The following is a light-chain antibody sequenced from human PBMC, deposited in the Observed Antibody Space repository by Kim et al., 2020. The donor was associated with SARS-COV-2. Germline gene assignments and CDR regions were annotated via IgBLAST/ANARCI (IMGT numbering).Light chain of an antibody. Sequence: GQSVTISCTGTSSDVGGYNYVSWYQQHPGKAPKLMIYEVSKRPSGVPDRFSGSKSGNTASLTVSGLQADDEADYYCSSYAGSNNLVFGGGTKLTVL. V-gene: IGLV2-8*01. CDR3: SSYAGSNNLV. J-gene: IGLJ2*01. CDR1: SSDVGGYNY. CDR2: EVS.